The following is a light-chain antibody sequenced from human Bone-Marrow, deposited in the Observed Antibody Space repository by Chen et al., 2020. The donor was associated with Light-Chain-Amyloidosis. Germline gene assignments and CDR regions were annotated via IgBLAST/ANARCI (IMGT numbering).Light chain of an antibody. CDR1: SSYVGSYNL. V-gene: IGLV2-23*01. J-gene: IGLJ3*02. Sequence: QSALTQPASVSGSTGQSFTISCTGTSSYVGSYNLVSWYQQHPGKAHKFMIYEDNKRPSGVYNRFAGSKSGKKASLTISGLKAEEEADYYCCSYAGSSTLVFGGGTKVTVL. CDR2: EDN. CDR3: CSYAGSSTLV.